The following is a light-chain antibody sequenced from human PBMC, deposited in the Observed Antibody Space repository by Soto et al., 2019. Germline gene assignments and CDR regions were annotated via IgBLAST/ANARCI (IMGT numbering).Light chain of an antibody. CDR3: QQYNNWPSWT. CDR2: GAS. CDR1: QSVSSN. Sequence: EIVLTQSPGTLSLSPGERATLSSRASQSVSSNLAWYQQKPGQAPRLIIYGASTRATGIPARFSGSGSGTEFTLTISSLQSEDFAFYYCQQYNNWPSWTFGQGTKVDIK. V-gene: IGKV3-15*01. J-gene: IGKJ1*01.